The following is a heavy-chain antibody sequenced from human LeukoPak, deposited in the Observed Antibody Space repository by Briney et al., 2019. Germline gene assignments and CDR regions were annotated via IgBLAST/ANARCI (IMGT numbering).Heavy chain of an antibody. V-gene: IGHV1-46*01. J-gene: IGHJ4*02. CDR2: INPSDGST. D-gene: IGHD3-22*01. Sequence: GASVKVSCKASGYTFTSYYMHWVRQARGQGLAWMGIINPSDGSTSYAQKFQGRVTMTRDTSTSTVYMELSSLRAEDTAVYYCAREYYYDSSGYYAGGYWGQGTLVTVSS. CDR3: AREYYYDSSGYYAGGY. CDR1: GYTFTSYY.